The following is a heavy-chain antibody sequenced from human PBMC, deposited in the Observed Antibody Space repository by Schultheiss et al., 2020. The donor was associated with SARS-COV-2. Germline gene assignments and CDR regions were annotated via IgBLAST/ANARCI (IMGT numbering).Heavy chain of an antibody. CDR1: GFTFSSYS. Sequence: GGSLRLSCAASGFTFSSYSMNWVRQAPGKGLEWVSSISSSSSYIYYADSVKGRFTISRDNAKNSLYLQMNSLRAEDTAVYYCAKDLRAAAGTEAFDIWGQGTMVTVSS. V-gene: IGHV3-21*04. CDR3: AKDLRAAAGTEAFDI. CDR2: ISSSSSYI. J-gene: IGHJ3*02. D-gene: IGHD6-13*01.